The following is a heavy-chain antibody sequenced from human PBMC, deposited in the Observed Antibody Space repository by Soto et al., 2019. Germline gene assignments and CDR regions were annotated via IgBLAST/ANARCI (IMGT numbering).Heavy chain of an antibody. D-gene: IGHD2-8*01. Sequence: PSETLSLTCTVSGGSISSSSYYWGWIRQPPGKGLEWIGSIYYSGSTYYNPSLKSRVTISVDTSKNQFSLKLSSVTAADTAVYYCARLDIVLMVYANDYWGQGTLVSVSS. CDR3: ARLDIVLMVYANDY. V-gene: IGHV4-39*01. CDR1: GGSISSSSYY. CDR2: IYYSGST. J-gene: IGHJ4*02.